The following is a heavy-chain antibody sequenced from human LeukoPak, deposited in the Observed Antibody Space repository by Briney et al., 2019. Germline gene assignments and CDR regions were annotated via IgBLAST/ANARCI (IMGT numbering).Heavy chain of an antibody. CDR1: GYTFTGYY. V-gene: IGHV1-2*02. D-gene: IGHD3-22*01. CDR2: INPNSGGT. J-gene: IGHJ4*02. CDR3: AREKGSVVITTATGIDY. Sequence: ASVKVSCKASGYTFTGYYMHWVRQAPGQGLEWMGWINPNSGGTNYAQKFQGRGTMTRDTSISTAYMELSRLRSDDTAVYYCAREKGSVVITTATGIDYWGQGTLVTVSS.